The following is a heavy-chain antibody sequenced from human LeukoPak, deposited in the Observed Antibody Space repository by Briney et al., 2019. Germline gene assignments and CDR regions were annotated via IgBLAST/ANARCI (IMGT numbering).Heavy chain of an antibody. CDR3: ARRGSYESSAYFYY. D-gene: IGHD3-22*01. CDR2: IYDSGST. V-gene: IGHV4-39*01. CDR1: GGSIRSSYYY. Sequence: SETLSLTCTVSGGSIRSSYYYWGWIRQPPGKGLEWIGSIYDSGSTYYNPSLKSRVTISVDTSKNQFSLKLSSVTAADTAVYYCARRGSYESSAYFYYWGQGTLVTVSS. J-gene: IGHJ4*02.